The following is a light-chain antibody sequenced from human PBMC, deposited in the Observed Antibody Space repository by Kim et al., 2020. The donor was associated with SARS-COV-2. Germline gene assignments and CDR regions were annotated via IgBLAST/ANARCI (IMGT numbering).Light chain of an antibody. Sequence: EIVLTQSPATLSLSPGQRATLSCRASESVSSFLAWYQQKPGQAPRLLIYDTSNRAPGIPARFSGSGSGTDFTLTISRLEPEDFAVYYCQQRNNWPLRNTFGPGTKVDIK. CDR2: DTS. V-gene: IGKV3-11*01. CDR3: QQRNNWPLRNT. CDR1: ESVSSF. J-gene: IGKJ3*01.